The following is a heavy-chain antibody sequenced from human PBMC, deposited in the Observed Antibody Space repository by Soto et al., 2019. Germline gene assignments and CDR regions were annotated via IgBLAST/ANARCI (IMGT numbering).Heavy chain of an antibody. V-gene: IGHV1-69*13. CDR2: IIPIFGTA. D-gene: IGHD5-18*01. J-gene: IGHJ3*02. CDR1: GGTFSSYA. Sequence: SVKVSCKASGGTFSSYAISWVRQAPGQGLEWMGGIIPIFGTANYAQKFQGRVTITADESTRTAYMELSSLRSEDTAVYYCAFTGYSSGYGAFDIWGQGTMVTVSS. CDR3: AFTGYSSGYGAFDI.